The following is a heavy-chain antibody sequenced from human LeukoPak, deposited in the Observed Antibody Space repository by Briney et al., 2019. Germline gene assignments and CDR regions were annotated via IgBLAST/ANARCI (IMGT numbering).Heavy chain of an antibody. CDR2: ISGSGGST. J-gene: IGHJ4*02. Sequence: PGGSLRLSCAASGFTFSSYAMSWVRQAPGKGLEWVSAISGSGGSTYYADSVKGRFPISRDNAKNSLYLQMNSLRAEDTAVYYCARDKFQDYWGQGTLVTVSS. V-gene: IGHV3-23*01. CDR1: GFTFSSYA. CDR3: ARDKFQDY.